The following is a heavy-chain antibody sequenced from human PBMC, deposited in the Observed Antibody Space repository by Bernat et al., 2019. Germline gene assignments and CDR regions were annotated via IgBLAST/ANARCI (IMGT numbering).Heavy chain of an antibody. CDR1: GGSISSSTYY. D-gene: IGHD2-2*01. Sequence: QLQLQESGPGLVKPSETLSLTCTVSGGSISSSTYYWGWIRQPPGKGLEWIGSLYYSGSTYYNPSLNSRGTISVDTSTNQFSLMLSSVTAADTAVYYCARHCSSTSCYLYKWFDPWGQGTLVTVSS. J-gene: IGHJ5*02. CDR2: LYYSGST. V-gene: IGHV4-39*01. CDR3: ARHCSSTSCYLYKWFDP.